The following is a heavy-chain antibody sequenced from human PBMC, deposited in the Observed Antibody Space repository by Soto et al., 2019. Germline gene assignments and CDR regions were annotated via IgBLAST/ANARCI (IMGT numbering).Heavy chain of an antibody. J-gene: IGHJ5*02. CDR2: IYYSGST. CDR1: GGSISSGGYY. Sequence: QVQLQESGPGLVKPSQTLSLTCTVSGGSISSGGYYWSWIRQHPGKGLAWIGYIYYSGSTYYNPSLESRVTISVDTSKNQFSLKLRSVTAADTAVYYCAISSGYADWFDPWGQGTLVTVSS. V-gene: IGHV4-31*03. D-gene: IGHD3-22*01. CDR3: AISSGYADWFDP.